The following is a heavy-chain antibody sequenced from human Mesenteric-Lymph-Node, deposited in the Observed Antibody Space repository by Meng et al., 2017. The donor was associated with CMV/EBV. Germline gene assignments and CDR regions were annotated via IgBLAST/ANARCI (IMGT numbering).Heavy chain of an antibody. Sequence: LSCAASGFTFDDYGMNWVRQPPGKGLEWVCGINWNGGRTGYADSVKGRFTMSRDNAKNSLYLQMNSLRAEDTAVYYCAKGGSRAFDIWGQGTMVTVSS. V-gene: IGHV3-20*04. J-gene: IGHJ3*02. CDR1: GFTFDDYG. CDR3: AKGGSRAFDI. D-gene: IGHD3-10*01. CDR2: INWNGGRT.